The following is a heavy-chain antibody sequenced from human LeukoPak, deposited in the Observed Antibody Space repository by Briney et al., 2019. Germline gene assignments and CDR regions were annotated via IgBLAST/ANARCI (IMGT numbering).Heavy chain of an antibody. Sequence: ASVKVSRKASGGTFSSYAISWVRQAPGQGLEWMGGIIPIFGTANYAQKFQGRVTITADESTSTAYMELSSLRSEDAAVYYCARGGVSSGYSPIDYWGQGTLVTVSS. J-gene: IGHJ4*02. V-gene: IGHV1-69*13. D-gene: IGHD3-22*01. CDR1: GGTFSSYA. CDR2: IIPIFGTA. CDR3: ARGGVSSGYSPIDY.